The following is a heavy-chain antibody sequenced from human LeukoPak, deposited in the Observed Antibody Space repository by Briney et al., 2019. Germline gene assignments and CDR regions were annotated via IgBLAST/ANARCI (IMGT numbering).Heavy chain of an antibody. Sequence: SGSTYYNPSLKSRVTISVDTSKNQFSLKLSSVTAADTAVYYCARLWPLDGDPTYYFDYWGQGTLVTVSS. CDR2: SGST. CDR3: ARLWPLDGDPTYYFDY. D-gene: IGHD4-17*01. V-gene: IGHV4-39*07. J-gene: IGHJ4*02.